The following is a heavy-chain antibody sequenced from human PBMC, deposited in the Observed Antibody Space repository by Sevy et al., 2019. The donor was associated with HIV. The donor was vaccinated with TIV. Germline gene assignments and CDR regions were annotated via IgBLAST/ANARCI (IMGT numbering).Heavy chain of an antibody. CDR2: IYTSGST. CDR1: GGSISSYY. D-gene: IGHD1-26*01. V-gene: IGHV4-4*07. Sequence: SETLSLTCTVSGGSISSYYWSWIRQPAGKGLEWIGRIYTSGSTNYNPSLKSRVTMSVDTSKNQFSLKLSSVTAADTAVYYCARDPYLIVGATTDAFDIWGQGTMVTVSS. J-gene: IGHJ3*02. CDR3: ARDPYLIVGATTDAFDI.